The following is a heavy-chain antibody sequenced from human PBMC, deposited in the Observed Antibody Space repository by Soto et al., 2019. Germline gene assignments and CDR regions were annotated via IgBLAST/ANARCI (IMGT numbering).Heavy chain of an antibody. J-gene: IGHJ3*02. D-gene: IGHD3-16*01. CDR2: IYYSGST. CDR3: ARGAALSTGHGGTGAFDI. CDR1: GGSISSGGYY. V-gene: IGHV4-31*03. Sequence: SETLSLTCTVSGGSISSGGYYWSWIRQHPGKGLEWIGYIYYSGSTYYNPSLKSRVTISVDTSKNQFSLKLSSVTAADTAVYYCARGAALSTGHGGTGAFDIWGQGTMVTVSS.